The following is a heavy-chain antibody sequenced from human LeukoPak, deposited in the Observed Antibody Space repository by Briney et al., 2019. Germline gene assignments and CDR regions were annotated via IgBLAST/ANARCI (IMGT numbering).Heavy chain of an antibody. CDR3: ARDRDGYNNPGY. Sequence: GGSLRLSCAASGFTFSSYSMNWVRQAPGKGLEWVSAISSSSRHIYYADSVKGRFTISRDNAKNSLYLQMNSLRAEDTAVYYCARDRDGYNNPGYWGQGTLVTVSS. J-gene: IGHJ4*02. D-gene: IGHD5-24*01. V-gene: IGHV3-21*01. CDR1: GFTFSSYS. CDR2: ISSSSRHI.